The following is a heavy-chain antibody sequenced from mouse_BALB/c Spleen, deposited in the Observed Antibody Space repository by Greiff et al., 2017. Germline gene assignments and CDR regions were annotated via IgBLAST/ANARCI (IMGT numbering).Heavy chain of an antibody. D-gene: IGHD1-1*01. Sequence: QVQLQQSGPELVKPGASVKISCKASGYAFSSSWMNWVKQRPGQGLEWIGRIYPGDGDTNYNGKFKGKATLTADKSSSTAYMQLSSLTSVDSAVYFCARGNYGSSDYWGQGTTLTVSS. CDR2: IYPGDGDT. CDR1: GYAFSSSW. CDR3: ARGNYGSSDY. J-gene: IGHJ2*01. V-gene: IGHV1-82*01.